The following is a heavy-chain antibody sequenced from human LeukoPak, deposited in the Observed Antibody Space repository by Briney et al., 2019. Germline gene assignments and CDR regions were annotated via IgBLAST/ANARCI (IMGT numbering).Heavy chain of an antibody. D-gene: IGHD3-22*01. V-gene: IGHV3-30*18. CDR2: ISHDGNSK. CDR1: GFALSTYG. Sequence: PGRSLRLSCAASGFALSTYGMHWVRQAPGKGLEWVAMISHDGNSKQYADSVKGRFTISRDNSKNTLYLQMNSLRAEDTAVYYCAKAFYYYDSSGYGHFDYWGQGTLVTVSS. CDR3: AKAFYYYDSSGYGHFDY. J-gene: IGHJ4*02.